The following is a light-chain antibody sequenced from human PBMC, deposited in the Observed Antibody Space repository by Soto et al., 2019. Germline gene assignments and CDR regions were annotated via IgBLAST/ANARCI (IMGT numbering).Light chain of an antibody. CDR3: QQRTNWTLT. CDR2: EAL. V-gene: IGKV3-11*01. CDR1: RSISTY. J-gene: IGKJ4*02. Sequence: ETVLTQSPATLSLSPGERATLSCRASRSISTYLAWYQQKPGQAPRLLIYEALNRATGIPARFSGSGSGTDFTLTISSLEPEDFAVYYCQQRTNWTLTFGGGTKVEIK.